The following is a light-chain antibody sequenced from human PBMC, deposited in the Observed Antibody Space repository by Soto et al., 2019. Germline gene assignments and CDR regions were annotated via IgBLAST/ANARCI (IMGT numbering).Light chain of an antibody. CDR3: QQYNGYSQFT. CDR2: DAS. V-gene: IGKV1-5*01. J-gene: IGKJ2*01. Sequence: DIQLTQSPSTLSASVGDRVSITCRASQSIHSWLAWYQQKPGKAPKLLIFDASSLESGVPSRFSGSASGTEFTHTINSLQPDDFATYYCQQYNGYSQFTFGQGTKLEIK. CDR1: QSIHSW.